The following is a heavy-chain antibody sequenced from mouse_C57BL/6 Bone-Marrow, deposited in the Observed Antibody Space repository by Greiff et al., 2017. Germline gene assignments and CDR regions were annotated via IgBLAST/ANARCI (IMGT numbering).Heavy chain of an antibody. V-gene: IGHV5-17*01. CDR1: GFTFSDYG. J-gene: IGHJ2*01. CDR2: ISSGSSTI. D-gene: IGHD2-1*01. Sequence: DVQLVESGGGLVKPGGSLKLSCAASGFTFSDYGMHWVRQAPEKGLEWVAYISSGSSTIYYADTVKGRFTISRDNAKNPRCLQMTSLRAEDTAMYYCARGHYDYWGQGTTLTVSS. CDR3: ARGHYDY.